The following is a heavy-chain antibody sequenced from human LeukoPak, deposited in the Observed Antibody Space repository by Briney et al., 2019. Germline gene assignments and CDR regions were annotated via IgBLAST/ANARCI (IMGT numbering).Heavy chain of an antibody. Sequence: ASVKVSCKASGGTFSSYAISWVRQAPGQGLEWMGGIIPIFGTANYAQKFQGRVTITADKSTSTAYMELSSLRSEDTAVYYCARGGRVTARTETPLYYYYYMDVWGKGTTVTVPS. D-gene: IGHD2-2*01. CDR3: ARGGRVTARTETPLYYYYYMDV. J-gene: IGHJ6*03. CDR1: GGTFSSYA. CDR2: IIPIFGTA. V-gene: IGHV1-69*06.